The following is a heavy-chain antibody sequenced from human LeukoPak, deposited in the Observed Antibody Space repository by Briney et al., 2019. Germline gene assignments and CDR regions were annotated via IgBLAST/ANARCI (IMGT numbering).Heavy chain of an antibody. V-gene: IGHV3-30*04. J-gene: IGHJ4*02. CDR3: AREARIPGIAAAGTLDY. D-gene: IGHD6-13*01. CDR2: ISYDGSNK. CDR1: GFSFSSYA. Sequence: PGGSLRLSCAASGFSFSSYAMHWVRQAPGKGLEWVGVISYDGSNKYYADSVKGRFTISRDNSKNTLYLQMNSLRAEDTAVYYCAREARIPGIAAAGTLDYWGQGTLVTVSS.